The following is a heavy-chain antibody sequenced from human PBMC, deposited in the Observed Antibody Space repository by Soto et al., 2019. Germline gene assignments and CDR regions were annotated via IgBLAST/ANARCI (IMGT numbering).Heavy chain of an antibody. Sequence: QVQLQESGPGLVKPSETLSLTCTVSGGSISSYYWNWIRQPPGKGLEWIGYIYYSGSTNYNPSLKRRVTLSVDTSKNQFSLKLSSVTAADTAVYYCAMGGNNPQKSVYWGQGTLVTVSS. CDR3: AMGGNNPQKSVY. CDR2: IYYSGST. J-gene: IGHJ4*02. V-gene: IGHV4-59*01. D-gene: IGHD1-26*01. CDR1: GGSISSYY.